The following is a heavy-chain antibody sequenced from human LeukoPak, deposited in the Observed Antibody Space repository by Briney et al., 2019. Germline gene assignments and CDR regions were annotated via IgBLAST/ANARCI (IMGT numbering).Heavy chain of an antibody. D-gene: IGHD4-17*01. CDR3: ARDYGDYYFDY. CDR2: IYYSGST. V-gene: IGHV4-39*07. J-gene: IGHJ4*02. Sequence: SQTLSLTCTVSGGSISSSSYYWGWIRQPPGKGLEWIGSIYYSGSTYYNPSLKSRVTISVDTSKNQFSLKLSSVTAADTAVYYCARDYGDYYFDYWGQGTLVTVSS. CDR1: GGSISSSSYY.